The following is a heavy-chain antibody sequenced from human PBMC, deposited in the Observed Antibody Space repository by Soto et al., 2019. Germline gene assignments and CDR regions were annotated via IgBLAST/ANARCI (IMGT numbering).Heavy chain of an antibody. V-gene: IGHV5-51*01. J-gene: IGHJ5*02. CDR2: IYPGDSDT. CDR1: GYSFTSYW. Sequence: PGESLKISCKGSGYSFTSYWIGWVRQMPGKGLEWMGIIYPGDSDTRYSPSFQGQVTISADKSISTAYLQWSSLKASDTAMYYCATSLDSSSSGMEDNWFDPWGQGTLVTVSS. D-gene: IGHD6-6*01. CDR3: ATSLDSSSSGMEDNWFDP.